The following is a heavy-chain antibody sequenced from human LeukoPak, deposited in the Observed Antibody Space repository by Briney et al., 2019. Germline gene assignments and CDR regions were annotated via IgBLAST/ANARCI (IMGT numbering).Heavy chain of an antibody. CDR2: INPNSGGP. CDR1: GYNFIAYY. J-gene: IGHJ3*02. CDR3: VKRGSGYFDSREAFDI. Sequence: ASVKVSCKASGYNFIAYYIHWVRQAPGQGFEWMGRINPNSGGPNYAQKFQGRVTMTRDTSITTAYMVLSSLRSDDTAIYYCVKRGSGYFDSREAFDIWGQGTMVTVSS. D-gene: IGHD3-22*01. V-gene: IGHV1-2*06.